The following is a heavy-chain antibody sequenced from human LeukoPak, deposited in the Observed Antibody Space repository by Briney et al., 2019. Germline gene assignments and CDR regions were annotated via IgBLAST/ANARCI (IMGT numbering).Heavy chain of an antibody. CDR1: GYTFTSYG. V-gene: IGHV1-18*01. CDR2: ISAYNGNT. D-gene: IGHD6-13*01. CDR3: ARDYRIAAAGTLGLGY. J-gene: IGHJ4*02. Sequence: ASVKVSCKASGYTFTSYGISWVRQAPGQGLEWMGWISAYNGNTNYAQKLQGRVTMTTDTSTSTAYMELRSLRSDDTAVYYCARDYRIAAAGTLGLGYWGQGTLATVSS.